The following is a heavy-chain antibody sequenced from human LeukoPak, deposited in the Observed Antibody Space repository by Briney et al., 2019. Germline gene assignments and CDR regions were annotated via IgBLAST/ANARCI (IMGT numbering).Heavy chain of an antibody. D-gene: IGHD3-22*01. V-gene: IGHV3-48*04. Sequence: PGGSLRLSCAASGFTFSRYSMNWVRQAPGKGLEWISYIRSSSSTIYYADSVKGRFTISRDNGKNSLYLQMISLRAEDTAVYYCARSDSSGYLDYWGQGTLVTVSS. J-gene: IGHJ4*02. CDR1: GFTFSRYS. CDR2: IRSSSSTI. CDR3: ARSDSSGYLDY.